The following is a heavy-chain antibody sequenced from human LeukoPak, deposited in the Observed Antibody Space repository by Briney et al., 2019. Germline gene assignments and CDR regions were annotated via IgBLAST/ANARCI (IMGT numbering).Heavy chain of an antibody. CDR2: VSAGGGDT. J-gene: IGHJ5*02. CDR1: GSTFSNYA. D-gene: IGHD6-13*01. V-gene: IGHV3-23*01. Sequence: GGSLRLSCAASGSTFSNYAMSWVRQAPGKGLEWVSVVSAGGGDTYYADSVRGRFTISRDNSKNTLYLETISLRAEDTAVYYCARGGLSAAGFDPWGQGTLVTVSS. CDR3: ARGGLSAAGFDP.